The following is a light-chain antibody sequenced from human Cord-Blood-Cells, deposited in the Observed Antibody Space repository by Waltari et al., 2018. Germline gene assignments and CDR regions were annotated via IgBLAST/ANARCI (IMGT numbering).Light chain of an antibody. CDR1: SSDVGSYNL. CDR2: EGS. V-gene: IGLV2-23*01. J-gene: IGLJ2*01. CDR3: CSYAGSSTFVV. Sequence: QSALTQPASVSGSPGQSITISCHGTSSDVGSYNLLSWYKQHTGKAPKLMIYEGSKRPSGVSNRFSGSNSGNTASMTISGLQAEDEADYYCCSYAGSSTFVVFGGGTKLTVL.